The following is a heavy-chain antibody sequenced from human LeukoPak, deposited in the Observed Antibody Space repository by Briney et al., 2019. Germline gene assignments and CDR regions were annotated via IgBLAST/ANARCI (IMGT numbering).Heavy chain of an antibody. D-gene: IGHD6-6*01. V-gene: IGHV1-69*05. Sequence: SVNVSCKASGGTFSSYAISWVRQAPGQGLEWMGGIIPIFGTANYAQKFQGRVTMTRDTSTSTVYMELSSLRSEDTAVYYCARDSIAARTFDYWGQGTLVTVSS. CDR3: ARDSIAARTFDY. J-gene: IGHJ4*02. CDR2: IIPIFGTA. CDR1: GGTFSSYA.